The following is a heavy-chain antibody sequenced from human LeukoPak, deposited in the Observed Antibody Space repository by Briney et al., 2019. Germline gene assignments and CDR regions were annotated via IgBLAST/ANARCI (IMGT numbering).Heavy chain of an antibody. V-gene: IGHV3-30-3*01. D-gene: IGHD3-9*01. CDR2: ISYDGSNK. J-gene: IGHJ4*02. CDR3: ARDLLRYFDWLLSDSIDY. Sequence: GRSLRLSCAASGFTFSSYAMHWVRQAPGKGLEWVAVISYDGSNKYYADSVKGRFTISRDKSKNTLYLQMNSLRAEDTAVYYCARDLLRYFDWLLSDSIDYWGQGTLVTVSS. CDR1: GFTFSSYA.